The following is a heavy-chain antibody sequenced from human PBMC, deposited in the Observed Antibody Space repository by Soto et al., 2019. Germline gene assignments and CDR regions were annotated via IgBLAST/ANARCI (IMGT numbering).Heavy chain of an antibody. D-gene: IGHD2-2*01. CDR2: VYYTGTT. V-gene: IGHV4-59*08. J-gene: IGHJ5*02. CDR3: ARLVVVAPVANA. CDR1: GGSIGSYH. Sequence: SETLSLTCTVSGGSIGSYHWSWVRQPPGKGLEWIASVYYTGTTNYNPSLGSRVTISIDAPENQISLNLTSVTAADTAVYFCARLVVVAPVANAWGQGTLVTVSS.